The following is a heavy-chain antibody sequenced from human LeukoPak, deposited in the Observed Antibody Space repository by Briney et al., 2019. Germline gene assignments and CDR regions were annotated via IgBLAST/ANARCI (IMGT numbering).Heavy chain of an antibody. CDR1: GFTFSGSA. Sequence: GGSLRLSCAASGFTFSGSAMHWVRQASGKGLEWVGRIRSKANSYATAYAASVKGRFTLSRDDSKNTAYLQMNNLKTEDTAVYYCTSPQGRRNDAFDIWGQGTMVTVSS. V-gene: IGHV3-73*01. CDR3: TSPQGRRNDAFDI. D-gene: IGHD2-15*01. CDR2: IRSKANSYAT. J-gene: IGHJ3*02.